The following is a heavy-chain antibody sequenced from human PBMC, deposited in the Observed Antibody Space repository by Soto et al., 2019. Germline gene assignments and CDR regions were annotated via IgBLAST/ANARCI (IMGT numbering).Heavy chain of an antibody. CDR3: ASLNQEDFTRNRDWFHP. CDR2: ISYSGTA. J-gene: IGHJ5*02. Sequence: SETLSLTCTLSGGSIRSSSAYWGWRRQPPGKGLEWIALISYSGTAFYNLSLKNRGAISVDTSKNQFSLTVHSVTAADTAVYYCASLNQEDFTRNRDWFHPWGQGTLVTVSS. CDR1: GGSIRSSSAY. D-gene: IGHD2-2*01. V-gene: IGHV4-39*01.